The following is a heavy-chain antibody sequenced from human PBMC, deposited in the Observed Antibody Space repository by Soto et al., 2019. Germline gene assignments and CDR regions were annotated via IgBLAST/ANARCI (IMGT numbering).Heavy chain of an antibody. Sequence: QVQLQESGPGLVKPSETLSLTCTVSGGSITNYYCSWFRQPPGKGLEWIGYINYDGYSAYNLSLKRRVTLPMDASKTHFSLMLGSVTATDTAVYYCARHGFGPLHGLVDVWGPGTTVIVSS. CDR3: ARHGFGPLHGLVDV. CDR1: GGSITNYY. D-gene: IGHD3-10*01. CDR2: INYDGYS. J-gene: IGHJ6*02. V-gene: IGHV4-59*08.